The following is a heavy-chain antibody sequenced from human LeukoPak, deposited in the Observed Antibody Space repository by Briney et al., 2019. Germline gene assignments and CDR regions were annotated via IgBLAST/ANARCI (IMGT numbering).Heavy chain of an antibody. CDR2: IIPILGIA. J-gene: IGHJ3*02. CDR1: GGTFSVYA. Sequence: ASVTVSFKASGGTFSVYAISWVRQAPGQGLEWMGRIIPILGIANYAQKFQGRVTITADKSTSTAYMELSSLRSEDTAVYYCASRAPYYYDSSGYQIDAFDIWGQGTMVTVSS. V-gene: IGHV1-69*04. CDR3: ASRAPYYYDSSGYQIDAFDI. D-gene: IGHD3-22*01.